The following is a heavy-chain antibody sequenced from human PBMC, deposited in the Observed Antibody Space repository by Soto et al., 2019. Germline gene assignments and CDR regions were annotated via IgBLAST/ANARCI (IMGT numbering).Heavy chain of an antibody. Sequence: SVRVSCKASGGTFSSYAISWVRQAPGQGLEWMGGIIPIFGTANYAQKFQGRVTITADESTSTAYMELSSLRSEDTAVYYCASAGMDMVRGVGWFDPWGQGTLVTVSS. J-gene: IGHJ5*02. D-gene: IGHD3-10*01. CDR1: GGTFSSYA. V-gene: IGHV1-69*13. CDR3: ASAGMDMVRGVGWFDP. CDR2: IIPIFGTA.